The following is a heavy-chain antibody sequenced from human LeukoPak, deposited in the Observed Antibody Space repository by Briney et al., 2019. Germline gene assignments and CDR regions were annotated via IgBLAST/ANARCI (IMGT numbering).Heavy chain of an antibody. V-gene: IGHV3-33*06. CDR1: GFTFSSYG. CDR3: AKGCNDFWSGYEGYYFDY. CDR2: IWYDGSNK. J-gene: IGHJ4*02. Sequence: PGGSLRLSCAASGFTFSSYGMHWVRQALGKWLEWVAVIWYDGSNKYYADSVKGRFTIFRDNSKNTLYLQMNSLRAEDTAVYYCAKGCNDFWSGYEGYYFDYWGQGTLVTVSS. D-gene: IGHD3-3*01.